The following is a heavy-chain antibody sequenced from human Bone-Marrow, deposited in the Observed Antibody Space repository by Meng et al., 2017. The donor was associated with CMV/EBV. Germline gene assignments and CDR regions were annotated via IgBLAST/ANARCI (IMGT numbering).Heavy chain of an antibody. CDR1: GFTFDDYG. CDR2: ISGSGGST. Sequence: GESLKISCAASGFTFDDYGMSWVRQAPGKGLEWVSAISGSGGSTYYADSVKGRFTISRDNSKNTLYLQMNSLRAEDTAVYYCAKNWGGWYWYFDLWGRGTLVTVSS. D-gene: IGHD3-16*01. J-gene: IGHJ2*01. CDR3: AKNWGGWYWYFDL. V-gene: IGHV3-23*01.